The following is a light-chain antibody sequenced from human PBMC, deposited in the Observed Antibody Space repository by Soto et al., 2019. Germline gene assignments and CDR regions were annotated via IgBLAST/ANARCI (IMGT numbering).Light chain of an antibody. J-gene: IGKJ2*01. CDR1: LSPVYSDGNTH. CDR3: MQSTHWPYT. Sequence: DVVMTQSPLSLTVTLGQPASISCRSSLSPVYSDGNTHLNWFQQRPGQSPRRLIYQVSNRDSGVPDTFSGSGSGTDFTLKISTVEAEDIGVYYCMQSTHWPYTFGQGTKLEIK. V-gene: IGKV2-30*01. CDR2: QVS.